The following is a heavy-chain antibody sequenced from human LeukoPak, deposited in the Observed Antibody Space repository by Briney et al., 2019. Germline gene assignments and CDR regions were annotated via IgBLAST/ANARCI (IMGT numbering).Heavy chain of an antibody. D-gene: IGHD1-14*01. CDR2: ISCSGGST. CDR1: GFTFSSYA. Sequence: GGSLRLSCAASGFTFSSYAMSWVRQAPGKGLEWVSAISCSGGSTYYADSVKAGFTTYRDNSKNPLYVPTKSMSAEDRAVYDCAKARLVSYWGQGHLVTVSS. J-gene: IGHJ1*01. V-gene: IGHV3-23*01. CDR3: AKARLVSY.